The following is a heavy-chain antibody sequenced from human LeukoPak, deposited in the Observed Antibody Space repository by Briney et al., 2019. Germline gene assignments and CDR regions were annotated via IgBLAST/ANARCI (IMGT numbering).Heavy chain of an antibody. J-gene: IGHJ4*02. CDR2: IKQGGSEK. CDR3: ARGVLESLYFDY. V-gene: IGHV3-7*01. Sequence: GGSLRLSCAASGFTISSYWMSWVRQAPGKGLEWVANIKQGGSEKYYVDSVKGRFTISRDNAKNSLYLQMNSLRAEDTAVYYCARGVLESLYFDYWGQGTLVTVSS. CDR1: GFTISSYW. D-gene: IGHD3-3*01.